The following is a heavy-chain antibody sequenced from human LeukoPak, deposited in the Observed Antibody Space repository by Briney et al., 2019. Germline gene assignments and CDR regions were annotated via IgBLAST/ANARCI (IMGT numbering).Heavy chain of an antibody. Sequence: GASVKVSCKASGGTFSSYAISWVRQAPGQGLEWMGGIIPIFVTANYAKKFQGRVTITTDESTSTAYMELSSLRSEDTAVYYCARSRLVVRDSTFGYWGQGTLVTVSS. J-gene: IGHJ4*02. CDR1: GGTFSSYA. D-gene: IGHD2-8*02. CDR2: IIPIFVTA. CDR3: ARSRLVVRDSTFGY. V-gene: IGHV1-69*05.